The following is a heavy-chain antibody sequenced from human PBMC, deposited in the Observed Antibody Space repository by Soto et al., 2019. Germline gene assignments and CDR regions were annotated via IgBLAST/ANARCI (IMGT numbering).Heavy chain of an antibody. D-gene: IGHD3-22*01. CDR1: GGSVSRGSYY. V-gene: IGHV4-61*01. CDR3: ARGSHYDTSFSRLPLDH. CDR2: IYNRGTT. Sequence: SETLSLTCTVSGGSVSRGSYYWSWIRQPPGQGLEWIGYIYNRGTTNYSPSLKSRVTISVDTSNNQFSLKLSSVTAADTAVYYCARGSHYDTSFSRLPLDHWGQGTLVTVSS. J-gene: IGHJ4*02.